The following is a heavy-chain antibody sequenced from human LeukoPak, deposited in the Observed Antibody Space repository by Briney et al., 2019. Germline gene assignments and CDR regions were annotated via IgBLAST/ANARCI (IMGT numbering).Heavy chain of an antibody. V-gene: IGHV3-30*04. CDR3: ARGRAGIAAAGFDD. J-gene: IGHJ4*02. Sequence: GGSLRLSCATSGFTFSMSSMHWVRLAPGKGLEWLAGISFDGANKFSGDSVKGRFSISRDNSKNTLYLQMNSLRLDDTAVYFCARGRAGIAAAGFDDWGQGTLVTVSS. CDR2: ISFDGANK. D-gene: IGHD6-13*01. CDR1: GFTFSMSS.